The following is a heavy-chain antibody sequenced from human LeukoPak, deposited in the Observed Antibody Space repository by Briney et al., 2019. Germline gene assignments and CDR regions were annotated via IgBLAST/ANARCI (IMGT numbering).Heavy chain of an antibody. D-gene: IGHD5-18*01. CDR1: GFTFSDYY. Sequence: PGGSLRLSCAASGFTFSDYYMSWIRQAPGKGLEWVSYISSSGSTIYYADSVKGRFAISRDNAKNSLYLQMNSLRAEDTAVYYCARDSRYSYGAGVVDYWGQGTLVTVSS. J-gene: IGHJ4*02. V-gene: IGHV3-11*04. CDR3: ARDSRYSYGAGVVDY. CDR2: ISSSGSTI.